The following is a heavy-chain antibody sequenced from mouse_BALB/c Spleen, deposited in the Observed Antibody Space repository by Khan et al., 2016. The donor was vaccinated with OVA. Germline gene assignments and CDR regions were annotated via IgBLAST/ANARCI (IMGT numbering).Heavy chain of an antibody. D-gene: IGHD2-4*01. V-gene: IGHV3-2*02. CDR1: GYSITSDYA. CDR3: ARWDYDAPNY. Sequence: QLEESGPGLVKPSQSLSLTCTVTGYSITSDYAWNWIRQFPGNKLEWMGFISYSGSTSYNLSLKSRISITRDTSKNQFFLQLNSVTTEDTATYYCARWDYDAPNYWGQGTTLTVSS. J-gene: IGHJ2*01. CDR2: ISYSGST.